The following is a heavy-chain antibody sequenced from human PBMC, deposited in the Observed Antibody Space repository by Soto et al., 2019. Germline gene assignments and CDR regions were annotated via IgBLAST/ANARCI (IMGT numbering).Heavy chain of an antibody. Sequence: QVHLVQSGTEVKKPGSSVKVSCTASGGTFSSSGFSWVRQAPGQGLEWMGMIVPSLDTTNYAQKFQARVTITADEVTSTAYMELRSLRSEDPAVYYCARWPQPRYTADPYAVDVWGQGTRVIVSS. J-gene: IGHJ6*02. CDR1: GGTFSSSG. CDR3: ARWPQPRYTADPYAVDV. D-gene: IGHD3-16*02. CDR2: IVPSLDTT. V-gene: IGHV1-69*11.